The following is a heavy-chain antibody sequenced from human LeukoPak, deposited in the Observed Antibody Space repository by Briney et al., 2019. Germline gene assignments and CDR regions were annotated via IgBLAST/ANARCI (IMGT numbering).Heavy chain of an antibody. D-gene: IGHD6-13*01. CDR1: GFTFSNYA. V-gene: IGHV3-23*01. CDR3: AKDLYTSRYACCFDY. J-gene: IGHJ4*02. Sequence: GRSLRLSCVASGFTFSNYAMNWVRQAPGKGLEWVSGVSGGGSSTYYADSVKGRFTISRDNSKNMLYLQMNSLRAEDTAVYYCAKDLYTSRYACCFDYWGQGTLVTVSS. CDR2: VSGGGSST.